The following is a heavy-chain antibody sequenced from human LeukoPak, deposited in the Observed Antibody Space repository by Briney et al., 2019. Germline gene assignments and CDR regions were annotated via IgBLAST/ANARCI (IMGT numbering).Heavy chain of an antibody. J-gene: IGHJ3*02. CDR2: ISSSGSTI. CDR1: GFTFSSYE. D-gene: IGHD2-15*01. Sequence: GGSLRLSCAASGFTFSSYEMNWVRQAPGKGLEWVSYISSSGSTIYYADSVKGRFTVSRDNAKNSLYLQMHSLRAEDTAVYYCVRWYDAFDIWGQGTMVTVSS. V-gene: IGHV3-48*03. CDR3: VRWYDAFDI.